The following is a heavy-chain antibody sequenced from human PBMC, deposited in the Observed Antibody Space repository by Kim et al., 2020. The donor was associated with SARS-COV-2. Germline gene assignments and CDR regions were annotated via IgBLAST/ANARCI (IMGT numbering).Heavy chain of an antibody. CDR3: ATLNGAHYGMDV. CDR2: INHSGST. Sequence: SETLSLTCAVYGGSFSGYYWSWIRQPPGKGLEWIGEINHSGSTNYNPSLKSRVTISVDTSKNQFSLKLSSVTAADTAVYYCATLNGAHYGMDVWGQGTTVTVSS. D-gene: IGHD4-17*01. CDR1: GGSFSGYY. J-gene: IGHJ6*02. V-gene: IGHV4-34*01.